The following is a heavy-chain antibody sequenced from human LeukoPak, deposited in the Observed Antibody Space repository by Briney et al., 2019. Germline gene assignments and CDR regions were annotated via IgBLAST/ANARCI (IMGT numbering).Heavy chain of an antibody. CDR1: GFTFDDYA. D-gene: IGHD3-3*01. CDR2: INWNGGST. J-gene: IGHJ4*02. Sequence: PGGSLRLSCAASGFTFDDYAMNWVRQAPGKGLEWVSGINWNGGSTYYRDSVKGRFTISRDNAKNSLYLQMNSLRAEDTALYYCARVKGSGYRNSIDYWDQGTLVTVSS. CDR3: ARVKGSGYRNSIDY. V-gene: IGHV3-20*04.